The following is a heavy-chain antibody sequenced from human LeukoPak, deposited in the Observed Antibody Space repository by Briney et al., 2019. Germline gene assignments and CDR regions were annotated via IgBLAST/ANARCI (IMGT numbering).Heavy chain of an antibody. J-gene: IGHJ4*02. Sequence: GGSLRLSCAASAFTFSRYWTSWVRQAPGKGLEWVANINEDGSEKYYLDSVRGRFTISRDNAKNSLYLQMKSLRAEDTAVYYCARRGYHDYSGFDYWGQGTLVTVSS. CDR1: AFTFSRYW. CDR3: ARRGYHDYSGFDY. V-gene: IGHV3-7*01. D-gene: IGHD1-26*01. CDR2: INEDGSEK.